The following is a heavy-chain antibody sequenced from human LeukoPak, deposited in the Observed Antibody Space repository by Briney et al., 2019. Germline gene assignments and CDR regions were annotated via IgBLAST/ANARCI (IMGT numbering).Heavy chain of an antibody. CDR1: GGSISSSSYY. CDR3: ASNTYYYDSSGYTNGGY. J-gene: IGHJ4*02. V-gene: IGHV4-39*07. Sequence: PSETLSLTCTVSGGSISSSSYYWGWIRQPPGKGLEWIGSIYYSGSTYYNPSLKSRVTISVDTSKNQFSLKLSSVTAADTAVYYCASNTYYYDSSGYTNGGYWGQGTLVTVSS. D-gene: IGHD3-22*01. CDR2: IYYSGST.